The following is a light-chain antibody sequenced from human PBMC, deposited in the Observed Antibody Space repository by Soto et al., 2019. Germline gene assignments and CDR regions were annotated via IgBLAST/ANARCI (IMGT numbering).Light chain of an antibody. J-gene: IGKJ2*01. CDR1: QTISNW. Sequence: DIQMTRSPSTLSASVGDRVTITCRASQTISNWLAWYQQKPGKAPKLLIYDASSLESGVPSRFSGSGSGTEFTLTISSLQPDDFATYYCQQYNSYSYTFGQGTKLEIK. V-gene: IGKV1-5*01. CDR2: DAS. CDR3: QQYNSYSYT.